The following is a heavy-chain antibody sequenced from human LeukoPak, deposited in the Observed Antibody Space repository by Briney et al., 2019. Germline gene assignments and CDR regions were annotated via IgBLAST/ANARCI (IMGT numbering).Heavy chain of an antibody. J-gene: IGHJ6*03. CDR2: INPSGGST. CDR1: GYTFTSYY. CDR3: ARDPAYSGSYQENYMDV. Sequence: GASVKVSCKASGYTFTSYYMHWVRQAPGQGLEWMGIINPSGGSTSYAQKFQGRVTMTRDMSTSTVYMELSSLRSEDTAVYYCARDPAYSGSYQENYMDVWGKGTTVTVSS. D-gene: IGHD1-26*01. V-gene: IGHV1-46*01.